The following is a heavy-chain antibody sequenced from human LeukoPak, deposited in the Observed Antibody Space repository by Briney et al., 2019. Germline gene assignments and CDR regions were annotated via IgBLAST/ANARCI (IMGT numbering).Heavy chain of an antibody. V-gene: IGHV3-53*01. D-gene: IGHD1-26*01. CDR1: GFTVSSNY. Sequence: GSLRLSCAASGFTVSSNYMSWVRQAPGKGLEWVSVIYSGGSTYYADSVKGRFTISRDNSKNTLYLQMNSLRAEDTAVYYCARGWYSGSYYNSAFDIWGQGTMVTVSS. J-gene: IGHJ3*02. CDR2: IYSGGST. CDR3: ARGWYSGSYYNSAFDI.